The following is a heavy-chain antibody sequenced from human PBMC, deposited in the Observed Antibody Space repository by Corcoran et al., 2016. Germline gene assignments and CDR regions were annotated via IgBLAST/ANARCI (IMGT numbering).Heavy chain of an antibody. J-gene: IGHJ6*02. CDR3: ERYGRMVRVVIPRYYGMDV. V-gene: IGHV5-51*01. CDR1: GYSFTSYW. Sequence: EVQLVQSGAEVKKPGESLKISCKGSGYSFTSYWIGWVRQMPGKGLEWMGIIYPGDSDTRYSPSFQGQVTISSAKSISTAYLQWSSLKASDTAMDYCERYGRMVRVVIPRYYGMDVWGQGTTVTVSS. D-gene: IGHD3-10*01. CDR2: IYPGDSDT.